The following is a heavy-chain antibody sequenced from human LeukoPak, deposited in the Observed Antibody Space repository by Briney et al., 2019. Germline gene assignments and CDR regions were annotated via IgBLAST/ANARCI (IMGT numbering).Heavy chain of an antibody. D-gene: IGHD6-19*01. V-gene: IGHV3-21*01. CDR1: GFTFSSYS. J-gene: IGHJ4*02. CDR3: ARSSSGWHGDY. Sequence: GGSLRLSCAASGFTFSSYSMNWVRQAPGKGLEWVSSISSSSSYIYYADSVKGRFTIFRDNAKNSLYLQMNSLRAEDTAVYYCARSSSGWHGDYWGQGTLVTVSS. CDR2: ISSSSSYI.